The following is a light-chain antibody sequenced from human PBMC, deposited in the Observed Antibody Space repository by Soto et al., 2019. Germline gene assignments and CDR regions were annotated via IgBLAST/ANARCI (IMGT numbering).Light chain of an antibody. V-gene: IGLV7-43*01. Sequence: QAVVTQEPSLTVSPGGTVILTCASSTGAVTSGHYPNWFQQKPGQAPRALIYSTSSKHPWTPARFSGSLLGGRAALTLSGVQPEDEADYYCLLYYDGGLLGVFGGGTKVTVL. J-gene: IGLJ3*02. CDR2: STS. CDR1: TGAVTSGHY. CDR3: LLYYDGGLLGV.